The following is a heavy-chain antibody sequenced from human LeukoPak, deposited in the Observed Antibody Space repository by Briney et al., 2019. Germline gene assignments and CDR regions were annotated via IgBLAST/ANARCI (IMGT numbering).Heavy chain of an antibody. CDR3: TRHRNSGDY. D-gene: IGHD1-7*01. CDR2: IRSKANSYAT. Sequence: GGSLRLSCAASGFTFSGSAMHWVRQASGKGLEWVGRIRSKANSYATAYAASVRGRFTISRGDSKNTAYLQMNSLKTEDTAVYYCTRHRNSGDYWGQGTLVTVSS. CDR1: GFTFSGSA. V-gene: IGHV3-73*01. J-gene: IGHJ4*02.